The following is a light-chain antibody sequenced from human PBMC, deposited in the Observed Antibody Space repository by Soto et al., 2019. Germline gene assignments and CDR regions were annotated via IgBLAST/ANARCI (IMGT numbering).Light chain of an antibody. CDR3: QQYGSSPLT. V-gene: IGKV3-20*01. Sequence: EIVLTQSPGTLSLSPGERATLSCRASQSVSYYLAWYQQKPGQAPRLLIDDASTRAAGIPARFNGGGSGLDFTLTITRLEPDDSAVYYCQQYGSSPLTFGGGTKVDIK. CDR1: QSVSYY. CDR2: DAS. J-gene: IGKJ4*01.